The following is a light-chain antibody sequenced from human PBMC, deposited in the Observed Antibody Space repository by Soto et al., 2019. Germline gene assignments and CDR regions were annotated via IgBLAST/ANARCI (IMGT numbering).Light chain of an antibody. CDR1: QTIGTF. V-gene: IGKV1-39*01. CDR2: GAS. CDR3: QQTYRTPFT. Sequence: DIQMTQSPSSLSASVGDRVNITCRTGQTIGTFLNWYQQKVGKAPKLLIFGASNLQSGVPSRFSGSGSGTEFTLTVSSLEAEDFATYYCQQTYRTPFTFGGGTKVEIK. J-gene: IGKJ4*01.